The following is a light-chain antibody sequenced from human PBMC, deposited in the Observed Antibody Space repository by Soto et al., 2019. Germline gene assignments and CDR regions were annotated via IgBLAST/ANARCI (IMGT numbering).Light chain of an antibody. CDR3: QQFNSHSRT. V-gene: IGKV1-5*01. Sequence: DIQMTQPPSTLSASVGDRVTITCRASQTISSWLAWYQQKPGKAPKLLIYDASSLESGVPSRFSGSGSGTEFTLTISSLQPDDFATYYCQQFNSHSRTFGQGTKVDIK. CDR2: DAS. J-gene: IGKJ1*01. CDR1: QTISSW.